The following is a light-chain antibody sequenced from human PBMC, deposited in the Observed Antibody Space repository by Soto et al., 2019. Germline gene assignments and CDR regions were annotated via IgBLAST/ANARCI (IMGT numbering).Light chain of an antibody. CDR3: AAWGDTLNGLV. Sequence: QSVLTQPPSASGTPGQRVTISCSGSSSNIGSNYVYWYQQVPGTAPRLLMYRASQRPSGVPDRFSGSKSGTSASLAISGLRSEDEADYYCAAWGDTLNGLVFGGGTKVTVL. V-gene: IGLV1-47*01. J-gene: IGLJ2*01. CDR2: RAS. CDR1: SSNIGSNY.